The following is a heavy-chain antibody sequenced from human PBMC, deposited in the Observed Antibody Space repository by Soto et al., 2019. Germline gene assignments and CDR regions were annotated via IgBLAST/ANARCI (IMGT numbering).Heavy chain of an antibody. CDR2: IYYTGMT. D-gene: IGHD3-22*01. CDR1: GTSISSSDYY. V-gene: IGHV4-39*01. J-gene: IGHJ5*02. Sequence: SETLSLTCTVSGTSISSSDYYWGWIRQPPGKGLEWITSIYYTGMTYYNPSLKSRVTISVDTSKNQFSLKLTSVTAADAALYYCARDFFDSSDYTTNWFDPWGQGTLVTVS. CDR3: ARDFFDSSDYTTNWFDP.